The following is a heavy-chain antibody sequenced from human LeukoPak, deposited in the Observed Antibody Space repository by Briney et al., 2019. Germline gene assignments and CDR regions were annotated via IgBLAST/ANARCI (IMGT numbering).Heavy chain of an antibody. CDR1: GLTFSTYD. CDR2: IGTCGDT. CDR3: ARRTFCNTTTCHRTPLDL. V-gene: IGHV3-13*01. D-gene: IGHD2-2*01. J-gene: IGHJ3*01. Sequence: GGSLRLSCAASGLTFSTYDMHWVRHSTGKGLEWLSIIGTCGDTYYPGSVKGRFTISRENAKNSLSFQMDSLRDVDTAVYYCARRTFCNTTTCHRTPLDLWGQGTMVTVSS.